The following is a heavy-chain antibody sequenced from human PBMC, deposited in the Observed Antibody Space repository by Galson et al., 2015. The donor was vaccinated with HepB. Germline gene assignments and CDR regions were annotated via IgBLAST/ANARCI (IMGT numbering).Heavy chain of an antibody. CDR3: AKDRLVGMTTVTLFDY. Sequence: SLRLSCAASGFTFSSYAMSWVRQAPGKGLEWVSAISGSGGSTYYADSVKGRFTISRDNSKNTLYLQMNSLRAEDTAVYYCAKDRLVGMTTVTLFDYWGQGTLVTVSS. V-gene: IGHV3-23*01. CDR1: GFTFSSYA. J-gene: IGHJ4*02. CDR2: ISGSGGST. D-gene: IGHD4-17*01.